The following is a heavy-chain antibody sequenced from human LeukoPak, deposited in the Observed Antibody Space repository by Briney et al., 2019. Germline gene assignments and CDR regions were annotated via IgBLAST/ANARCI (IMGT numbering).Heavy chain of an antibody. CDR1: GFTLSSHW. Sequence: GGSLRLSCVASGFTLSSHWMSWVRQAPGKGLEWVANINQDGSAKYFVDSVKGRFAISRDNAKNSMYLQMNSLRAEDTAVYYCARWEIRGTAHKLDYWGQGTLVTVSS. J-gene: IGHJ4*02. CDR3: ARWEIRGTAHKLDY. D-gene: IGHD1-7*01. V-gene: IGHV3-7*01. CDR2: INQDGSAK.